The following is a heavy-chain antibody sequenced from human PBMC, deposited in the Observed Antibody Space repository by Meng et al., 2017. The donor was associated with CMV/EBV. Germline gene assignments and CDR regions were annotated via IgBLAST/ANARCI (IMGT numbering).Heavy chain of an antibody. CDR2: IYSGGST. J-gene: IGHJ6*02. D-gene: IGHD2-2*01. CDR3: ARERVVVVPAATLGYGMDV. CDR1: GFTVSSNY. V-gene: IGHV3-53*01. Sequence: GESLKISCAASGFTVSSNYMSWVRQAPGKGLEWVSVIYSGGSTYYADSVKGRFTISRDNSKNTLYLQMNSLRAEDTAVYYCARERVVVVPAATLGYGMDVWGQGTTVTVSS.